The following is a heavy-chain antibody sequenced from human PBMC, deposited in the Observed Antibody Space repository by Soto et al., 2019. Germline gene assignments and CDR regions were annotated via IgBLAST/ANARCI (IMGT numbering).Heavy chain of an antibody. V-gene: IGHV3-21*01. CDR3: ARAEQLYYSYGMDV. J-gene: IGHJ6*02. CDR2: ISSSSYI. CDR1: GFTFSTYA. Sequence: PGGSLRLSCAASGFTFSTYAMHWVRQAPGKGLEWVSSISSSSYIYYADSVKGRFTISRGNAKSSLYLHMNSLRAADKAVYYCARAEQLYYSYGMDVWGQGTTVTVSS. D-gene: IGHD6-13*01.